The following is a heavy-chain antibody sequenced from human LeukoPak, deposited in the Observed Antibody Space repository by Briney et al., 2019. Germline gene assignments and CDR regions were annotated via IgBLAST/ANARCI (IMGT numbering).Heavy chain of an antibody. Sequence: SETLSLTCFVSGASIRSEIYYWGWIRQPPGKGLEWIGNLYYSGTTYYNPSLKSRLTISVDTSKNQFSLKLSSVTAADTAVYYCARDIVGARGRFDYWGQGTLVTVSS. J-gene: IGHJ4*02. CDR1: GASIRSEIYY. CDR3: ARDIVGARGRFDY. D-gene: IGHD1-26*01. CDR2: LYYSGTT. V-gene: IGHV4-39*07.